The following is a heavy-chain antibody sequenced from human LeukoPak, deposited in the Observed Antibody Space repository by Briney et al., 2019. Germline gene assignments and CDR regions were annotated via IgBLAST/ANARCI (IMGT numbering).Heavy chain of an antibody. J-gene: IGHJ6*03. V-gene: IGHV4-31*03. CDR1: GGSISSGGYY. CDR3: ARAGPAARPLYYYYMDV. D-gene: IGHD6-6*01. Sequence: PSETLSLTCTVSGGSISSGGYYWSWIRQHPGKGLEWIGYIYYSGSTYYNPSLKSRVTISVDTSKTPFSMKLSSVTAADTAVYYCARAGPAARPLYYYYMDVWGKGTTVTVSS. CDR2: IYYSGST.